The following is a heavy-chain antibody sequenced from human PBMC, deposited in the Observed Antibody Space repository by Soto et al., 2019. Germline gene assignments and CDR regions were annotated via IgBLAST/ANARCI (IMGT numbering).Heavy chain of an antibody. J-gene: IGHJ5*02. V-gene: IGHV5-51*01. CDR2: IYPGDSDT. CDR1: GYSFTSYW. D-gene: IGHD3-3*01. CDR3: ARGYYDFWSGYYRVSWFDP. Sequence: GESLKISCKGSGYSFTSYWIGWVRQMPGKGLEWMGIIYPGDSDTRYSPSFQGQVTISADKSISTAYLQWSSLKASDTAMYYCARGYYDFWSGYYRVSWFDPWGQGTLVTVSS.